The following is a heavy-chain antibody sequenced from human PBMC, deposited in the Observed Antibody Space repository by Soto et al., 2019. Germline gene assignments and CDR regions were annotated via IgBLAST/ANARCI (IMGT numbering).Heavy chain of an antibody. J-gene: IGHJ6*02. V-gene: IGHV1-69*12. CDR3: TRCGIRYHSIGYYLGIDGMDV. CDR2: TIPMFGTT. D-gene: IGHD3-22*01. CDR1: GGTFNSYA. Sequence: QVQLVQSGAEVKKPESSVRVCCKASGGTFNSYAITWVRQAPGQGLEWMGGTIPMFGTTNYAEKFQGRVTISADESTNTAYMELSSLRAEDTAVYYCTRCGIRYHSIGYYLGIDGMDVWGQGTTVIVSS.